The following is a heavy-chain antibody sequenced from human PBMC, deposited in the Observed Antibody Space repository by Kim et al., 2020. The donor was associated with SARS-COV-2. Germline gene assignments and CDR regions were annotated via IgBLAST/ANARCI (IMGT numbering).Heavy chain of an antibody. J-gene: IGHJ4*02. Sequence: DSLKGRFTIPRDNAKNSLYLQMNSLRADGPAVYFCARVSLGSSSWYYFDYWGQGTLVTVSS. V-gene: IGHV3-11*05. CDR3: ARVSLGSSSWYYFDY. D-gene: IGHD6-13*01.